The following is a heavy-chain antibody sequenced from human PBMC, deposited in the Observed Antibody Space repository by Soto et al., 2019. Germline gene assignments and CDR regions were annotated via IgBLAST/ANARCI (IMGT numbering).Heavy chain of an antibody. J-gene: IGHJ6*03. Sequence: ASVKVSCKASGFTFTSSAMQWVRQARGQRLEWIGWIVVGSGNTNYAQKFQERVTITRDMSTSTAYMELSSLRSEDTAVYYCAAGPPMAARDYYYYYMDVWGKGTTVTVSS. CDR1: GFTFTSSA. D-gene: IGHD6-6*01. CDR2: IVVGSGNT. V-gene: IGHV1-58*02. CDR3: AAGPPMAARDYYYYYMDV.